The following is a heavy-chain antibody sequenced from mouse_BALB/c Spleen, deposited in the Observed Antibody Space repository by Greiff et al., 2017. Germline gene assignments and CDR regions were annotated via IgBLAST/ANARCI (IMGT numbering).Heavy chain of an antibody. Sequence: EVQLQQSGPGLVKPSQSLSLTCTVTGYSITSDYAWNWIRQFPGNKLEWMGYISYSGSTSYNPSLKSRISITRDTSKNQFFLQLNSVTTEDTATYYCARNYGSAMDYWGQGTSVTVSS. CDR2: ISYSGST. J-gene: IGHJ4*01. V-gene: IGHV3-2*02. D-gene: IGHD1-1*01. CDR3: ARNYGSAMDY. CDR1: GYSITSDYA.